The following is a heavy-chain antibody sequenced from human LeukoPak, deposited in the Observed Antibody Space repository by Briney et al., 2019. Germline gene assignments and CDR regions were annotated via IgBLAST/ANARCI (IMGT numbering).Heavy chain of an antibody. CDR3: ARDRGDSSGWYFVHPKDAFDI. CDR1: GGSISSYY. CDR2: IYTSGST. D-gene: IGHD6-19*01. Sequence: SSETLSLTCTVSGGSISSYYWSWIRQPAGKGLEWIGRIYTSGSTNYNPSLKSRVTMSVDTSKNQFSLKLSSVTAADTAVYYCARDRGDSSGWYFVHPKDAFDIWGQGTMVTVSS. V-gene: IGHV4-4*07. J-gene: IGHJ3*02.